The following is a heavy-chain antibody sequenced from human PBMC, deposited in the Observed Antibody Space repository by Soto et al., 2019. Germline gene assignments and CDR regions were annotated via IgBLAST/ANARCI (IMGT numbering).Heavy chain of an antibody. J-gene: IGHJ6*02. CDR3: ARDREYSSSSYGMDV. Sequence: SVKVYCKASGGTFSSYAISWVRRAPGQGLEWMGGIIPIFGTANYAQKFQGRVTITADESTSTAYMELSSLRSEDTAVYYCARDREYSSSSYGMDVWGQGTTVTVSS. V-gene: IGHV1-69*13. CDR2: IIPIFGTA. D-gene: IGHD6-6*01. CDR1: GGTFSSYA.